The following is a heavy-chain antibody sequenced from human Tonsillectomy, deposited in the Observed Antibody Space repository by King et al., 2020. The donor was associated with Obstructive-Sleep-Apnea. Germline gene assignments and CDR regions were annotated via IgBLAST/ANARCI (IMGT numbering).Heavy chain of an antibody. CDR2: IYYSGST. Sequence: QLQESGPGLVKPSETLSLTCTVSGGSISSHYWSWIRQPPGKGLEWIGNIYYSGSTNNNPSLKSRFTISVDTSKSQISLKLSSVTAADTAVYYCARLLWFGELHWFDPWGQGTLVTVSS. CDR3: ARLLWFGELHWFDP. J-gene: IGHJ5*02. CDR1: GGSISSHY. D-gene: IGHD3-10*01. V-gene: IGHV4-59*08.